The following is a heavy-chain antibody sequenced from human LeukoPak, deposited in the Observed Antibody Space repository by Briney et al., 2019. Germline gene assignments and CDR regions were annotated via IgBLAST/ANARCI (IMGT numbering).Heavy chain of an antibody. J-gene: IGHJ4*02. V-gene: IGHV3-7*01. CDR3: ARWATSFDL. CDR1: GFTFGNYW. Sequence: PGGSLRLSCAASGFTFGNYWMSWVRQAPGKGLEWVANIKQDGSDKYYVDSVTGRFTISRDNAKNSLHLQMNSLRAEDTAVYYCARWATSFDLWGQGTLVTVSS. D-gene: IGHD6-6*01. CDR2: IKQDGSDK.